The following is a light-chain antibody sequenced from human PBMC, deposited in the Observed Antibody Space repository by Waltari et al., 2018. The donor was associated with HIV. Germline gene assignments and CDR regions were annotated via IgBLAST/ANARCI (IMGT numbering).Light chain of an antibody. V-gene: IGLV2-14*01. CDR3: SSYTKSGIVV. J-gene: IGLJ2*01. CDR1: TSDIPYYNY. Sequence: QSALTQPASVSGSPGQSVIISCTGSTSDIPYYNYVSWYQQQSGKAPKALIYVVTIRASGISSPFSGSKSGNAAYLTISGLQTDDEGDYFCSSYTKSGIVVFGGGTTVIVL. CDR2: VVT.